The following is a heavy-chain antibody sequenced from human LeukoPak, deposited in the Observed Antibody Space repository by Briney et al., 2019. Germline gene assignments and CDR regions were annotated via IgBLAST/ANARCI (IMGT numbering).Heavy chain of an antibody. CDR3: ARSSHLYCSSASCED. J-gene: IGHJ4*02. D-gene: IGHD2-2*01. CDR2: INPNSGGT. Sequence: ASVKVSCKASGYTFTGYYIHWVRQAPGQGLEWMGWINPNSGGTNYAQKFQGRVTMTRDTSNSTAYMELSRLRADDTAVYYCARSSHLYCSSASCEDWSQGTLVTVSS. CDR1: GYTFTGYY. V-gene: IGHV1-2*02.